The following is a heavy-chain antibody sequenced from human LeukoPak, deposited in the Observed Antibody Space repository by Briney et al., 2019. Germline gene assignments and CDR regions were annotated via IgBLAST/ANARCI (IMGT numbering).Heavy chain of an antibody. CDR2: IYYSGST. Sequence: SETLSLTRTVSDGSISSYYWSWIRQPPGKGLEWIGYIYYSGSTNYNPSVKSRVTISVDTSKNQFSLKLSSVTAADTAVYYCARRLGVMNPFDYWGQGTLVTVSS. CDR1: DGSISSYY. J-gene: IGHJ4*02. CDR3: ARRLGVMNPFDY. D-gene: IGHD3-22*01. V-gene: IGHV4-59*08.